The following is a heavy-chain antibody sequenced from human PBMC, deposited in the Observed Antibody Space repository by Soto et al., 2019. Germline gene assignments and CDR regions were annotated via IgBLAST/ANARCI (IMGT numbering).Heavy chain of an antibody. V-gene: IGHV1-18*01. J-gene: IGHJ5*02. CDR3: ARDSQYSTSWQRFDA. CDR2: VNTYNGNP. D-gene: IGHD6-13*01. Sequence: VQLVQSGGELKKPGASVKVSCKASGYTFTNYAISWVRQAPGRGLEWMGWVNTYNGNPNYAQIFQGRVTMTTDTPKGTAYMQLRSLKSDDSAIYSCARDSQYSTSWQRFDAWGQGTLVTVSS. CDR1: GYTFTNYA.